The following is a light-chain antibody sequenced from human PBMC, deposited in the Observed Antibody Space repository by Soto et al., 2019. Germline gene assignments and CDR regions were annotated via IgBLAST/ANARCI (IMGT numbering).Light chain of an antibody. CDR3: TSYTASSPFYV. J-gene: IGLJ1*01. CDR2: DVY. Sequence: QSALTQPASVSGSPGQSIAISCIGVRTDGDGHDYVSWYQQHPGQAPQLIIYDVYNRPSGVSDRFSDSKSGNTASLIISGLQAEDEADYFCTSYTASSPFYVFGAGTKVTVL. CDR1: RTDGDGHDY. V-gene: IGLV2-14*03.